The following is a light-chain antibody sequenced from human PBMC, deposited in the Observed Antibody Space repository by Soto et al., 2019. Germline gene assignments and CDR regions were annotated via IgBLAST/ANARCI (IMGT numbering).Light chain of an antibody. J-gene: IGKJ1*01. CDR2: GAS. Sequence: EIVLTESPGTVSLSRGERATLSCGASQSVNNNYLAWYQQKPGQAPRLLIFGASSRATGIPARFSGSGSGTDFTLTISSLEPEDFAVYYCQQSSNWPPWTFGQGTKVDIK. CDR1: QSVNNNY. CDR3: QQSSNWPPWT. V-gene: IGKV3D-20*02.